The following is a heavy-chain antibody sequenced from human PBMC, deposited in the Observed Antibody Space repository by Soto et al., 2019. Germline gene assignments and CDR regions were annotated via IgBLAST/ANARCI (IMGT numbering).Heavy chain of an antibody. D-gene: IGHD3-3*01. V-gene: IGHV4-4*02. CDR3: ARHDFGVVNNWFDP. Sequence: SETLSLTCAVSGGSISSSNWWSWVRQPPGKGLEWIGEIYHSGSTNYNPSLKSRVTISVDKSKNQFSLKLSSVTAADTAVYYCARHDFGVVNNWFDPWGQGTLGTVSS. CDR2: IYHSGST. J-gene: IGHJ5*02. CDR1: GGSISSSNW.